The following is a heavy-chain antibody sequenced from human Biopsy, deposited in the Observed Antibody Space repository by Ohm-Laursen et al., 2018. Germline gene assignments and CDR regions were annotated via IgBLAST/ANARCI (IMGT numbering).Heavy chain of an antibody. CDR3: AKDLSVYYYYGIDV. J-gene: IGHJ6*02. CDR2: ISYDQITE. CDR1: GFTFRTYG. V-gene: IGHV3-30*18. Sequence: SLRLSCAASGFTFRTYGMHWVRLAPGKGLEWVAVISYDQITEHYADSVRGRFTISRDNSKNTLYLQVNSLRAEDTAVYYCAKDLSVYYYYGIDVWGQGTTGTVSS. D-gene: IGHD5/OR15-5a*01.